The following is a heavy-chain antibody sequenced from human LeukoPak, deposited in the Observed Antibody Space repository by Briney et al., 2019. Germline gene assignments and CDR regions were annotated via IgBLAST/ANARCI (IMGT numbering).Heavy chain of an antibody. J-gene: IGHJ4*02. V-gene: IGHV3-74*01. CDR2: INEDGGTT. CDR3: VRDRRCSGSDCTPGDDFDY. CDR1: GVSLSNSW. D-gene: IGHD2-15*01. Sequence: PGGSLRHSCAASGVSLSNSWMHSVPQAPRKGLLWVSRINEDGGTTNYAHSVKRRFTISRATVRNTVLLQMNSLRVEDTAVYYCVRDRRCSGSDCTPGDDFDYWGQGTLVTVSS.